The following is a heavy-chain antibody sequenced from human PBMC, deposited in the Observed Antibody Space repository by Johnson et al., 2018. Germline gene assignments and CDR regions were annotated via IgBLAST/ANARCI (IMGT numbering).Heavy chain of an antibody. J-gene: IGHJ1*01. Sequence: QVQLQQGGAGLLKPSETLSLTCVVNGGSFSGNYWSWIRQPPGKGLEWIGEINQSGATNYDPSLRSRVTISKDTSNNQFSLTLTSVTAADTAVYYCARSGGSSWYLSLWGQGTLVTVSS. CDR1: GGSFSGNY. D-gene: IGHD6-13*01. V-gene: IGHV4-34*01. CDR2: INQSGAT. CDR3: ARSGGSSWYLSL.